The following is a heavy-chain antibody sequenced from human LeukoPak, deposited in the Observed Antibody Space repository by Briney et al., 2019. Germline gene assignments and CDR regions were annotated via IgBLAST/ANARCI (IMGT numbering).Heavy chain of an antibody. CDR1: GFIFSNYA. J-gene: IGHJ4*02. CDR2: ISSDGYST. CDR3: ARVQNMGTYDY. Sequence: GGSLRLSCAASGFIFSNYAMHWVRQAPGKGLEYVSAISSDGYSTFYANSVKGRLTISRDNSKSTLYLQMGSLRAEDMAVYYCARVQNMGTYDYWGQGTLVTVPS. V-gene: IGHV3-64*01.